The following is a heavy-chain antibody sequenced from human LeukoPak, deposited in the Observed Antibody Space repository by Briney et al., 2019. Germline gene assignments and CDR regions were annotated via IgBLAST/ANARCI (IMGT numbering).Heavy chain of an antibody. CDR3: AREGSDYGDYYGMDV. D-gene: IGHD4-17*01. CDR1: GGIISTYY. CDR2: IYYSGST. Sequence: SETLSLTCTVSGGIISTYYWSWIRQPPGKGLEWIGYIYYSGSTNYNPSLKSRVTISIDTSKNQFSLKLSSVTAADTAVYYCAREGSDYGDYYGMDVWGQGTTVTVSS. V-gene: IGHV4-59*12. J-gene: IGHJ6*02.